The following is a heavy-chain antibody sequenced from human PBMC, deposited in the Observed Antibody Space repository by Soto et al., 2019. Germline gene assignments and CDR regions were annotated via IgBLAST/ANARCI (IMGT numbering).Heavy chain of an antibody. J-gene: IGHJ4*02. CDR1: GFTFSSYA. CDR2: ISGSGDST. CDR3: ARRSCSWYFDY. D-gene: IGHD6-13*01. Sequence: EVQLLESGGGLVQPGGSLRLSCAASGFTFSSYAMNWVRQAPGKGLEWVSVISGSGDSTYYADSVKGRFTISRDNSKNTLYLQMNSLRAEDTAVYYCARRSCSWYFDYWGQGTLVSVSS. V-gene: IGHV3-23*01.